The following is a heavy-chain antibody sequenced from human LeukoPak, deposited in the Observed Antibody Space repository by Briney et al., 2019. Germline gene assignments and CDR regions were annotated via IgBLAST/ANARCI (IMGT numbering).Heavy chain of an antibody. D-gene: IGHD5-24*01. CDR2: IIPIFGTA. Sequence: SVKVSCKXSGGTFSSYAISWVRQAPGQGLEWMGRIIPIFGTANYAQKFQGRVTITTDESTSTAYMELSSLRSEDTAVYYCARDGGYNFPFDYWGQGTLVTVSS. V-gene: IGHV1-69*05. CDR3: ARDGGYNFPFDY. J-gene: IGHJ4*02. CDR1: GGTFSSYA.